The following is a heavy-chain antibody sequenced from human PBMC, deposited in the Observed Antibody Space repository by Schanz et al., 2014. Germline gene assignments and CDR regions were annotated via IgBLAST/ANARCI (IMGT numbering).Heavy chain of an antibody. CDR2: ISGSGGST. CDR3: ARGVRIDY. V-gene: IGHV3-23*04. D-gene: IGHD3-3*01. J-gene: IGHJ4*02. CDR1: GFTFTNYA. Sequence: EVQLVESGGGMVQPGGSLRLSCAASGFTFTNYAMTWVRQAPGKGLEWVSGISGSGGSTYDADSVKGRFTISRDNSKNTLYLQVNSLRAEDTAVYYCARGVRIDYWGQGTLVTVSS.